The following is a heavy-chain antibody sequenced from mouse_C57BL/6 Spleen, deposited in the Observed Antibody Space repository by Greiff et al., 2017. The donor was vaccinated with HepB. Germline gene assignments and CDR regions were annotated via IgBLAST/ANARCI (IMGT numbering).Heavy chain of an antibody. J-gene: IGHJ2*01. CDR3: RISTINA. CDR2: TDPANGNT. V-gene: IGHV14-3*02. D-gene: IGHD5-2*01. CDR1: GYNIKDIY. Sequence: EVQLQQSGAELVKPAASLKLSCTASGYNIKDIYIHWVKQRPEKGLERIRRTDPANGNTKYDPKFQGKATITADTSSNTAYLQLSSLTSEDTAVYYSRISTINAWGQCTTLTGSS.